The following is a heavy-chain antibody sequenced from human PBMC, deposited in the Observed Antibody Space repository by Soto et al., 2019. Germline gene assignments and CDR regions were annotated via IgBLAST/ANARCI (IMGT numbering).Heavy chain of an antibody. CDR3: ASAKSDGYVDY. CDR1: GYTFTSYD. CDR2: RNTNSDNT. J-gene: IGHJ4*02. Sequence: QVQVVQSGAEVKKPGASVKVSCKASGYTFTSYDVNWVRQATGQGIEWMGWRNTNSDNTGYAQKLQGRVTMTRTTSITTTYLELSSRRSEDTAVYYCASAKSDGYVDYWGQGTLVTVSS. V-gene: IGHV1-8*01. D-gene: IGHD5-18*01.